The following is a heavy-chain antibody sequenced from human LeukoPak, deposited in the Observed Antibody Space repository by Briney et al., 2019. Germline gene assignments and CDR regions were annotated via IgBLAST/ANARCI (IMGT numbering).Heavy chain of an antibody. J-gene: IGHJ4*02. Sequence: GGSLKLSCAASGFTFSGSAMHWVRQASGKGLEWVGRIRSKANSYATAYAASVKGRFTISRDNSKNTLYLQMNSLRAEDTAVYYCAKSMVRGVINDYWGQGTLVTVSS. CDR2: IRSKANSYAT. D-gene: IGHD3-10*01. CDR1: GFTFSGSA. V-gene: IGHV3-73*01. CDR3: AKSMVRGVINDY.